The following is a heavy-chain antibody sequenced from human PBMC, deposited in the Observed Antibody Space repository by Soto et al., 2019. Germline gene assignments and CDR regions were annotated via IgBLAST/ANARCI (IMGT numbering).Heavy chain of an antibody. V-gene: IGHV1-18*01. Sequence: QGQLLQSGDEVKKPGASVRVSCRASGYDFTSYGISWVRQAPGQGLEWVSWISAYNGKRDTAQKFQGRVTITLDTSTDTAHMELGDLTSDDTAVYYCARGRIVASIHDAFEIWGQGTMVAVSS. D-gene: IGHD2-21*01. J-gene: IGHJ3*02. CDR2: ISAYNGKR. CDR1: GYDFTSYG. CDR3: ARGRIVASIHDAFEI.